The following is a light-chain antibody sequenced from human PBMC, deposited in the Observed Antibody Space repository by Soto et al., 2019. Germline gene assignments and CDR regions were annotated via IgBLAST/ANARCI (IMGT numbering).Light chain of an antibody. Sequence: EIVWTQSPATLSLFRGERATLSCRASQSISSYLAWYQQQPGQAPRLIIFDASNRATGIPARFSGSGSGTDFNIPLSSLEPEDFAVYYCQQRRKWPLAFGGGTKVQIK. V-gene: IGKV3-11*01. CDR1: QSISSY. CDR2: DAS. CDR3: QQRRKWPLA. J-gene: IGKJ4*01.